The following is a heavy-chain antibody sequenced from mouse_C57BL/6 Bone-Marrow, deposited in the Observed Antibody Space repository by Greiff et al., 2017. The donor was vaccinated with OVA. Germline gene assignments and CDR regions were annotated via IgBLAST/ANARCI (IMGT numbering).Heavy chain of an antibody. D-gene: IGHD1-1*01. CDR2: IRNKANGYTT. CDR3: ASLGSWYFDV. Sequence: EVMLVESGGGLVQPGGSLSLSCAASGFTFTDYYMSWVRQPPGKALEWLGFIRNKANGYTTEYSASVKGRFTISRDNSQSILYLQMNALRAEDSATYYWASLGSWYFDVWGTGTTVTVSS. J-gene: IGHJ1*03. CDR1: GFTFTDYY. V-gene: IGHV7-3*01.